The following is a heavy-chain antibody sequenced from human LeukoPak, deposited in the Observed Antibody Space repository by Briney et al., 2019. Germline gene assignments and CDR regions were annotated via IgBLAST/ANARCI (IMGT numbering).Heavy chain of an antibody. D-gene: IGHD5-24*01. V-gene: IGHV3-7*01. CDR1: GFTFSSYW. J-gene: IGHJ2*01. CDR2: IKQDGREK. Sequence: GGSLRLSCAASGFTFSSYWMNWVRQAPGKGLEWVANIKQDGREKNYVDFVKGRFTISRDKTKNSLDRQMNSLRAEDTAVYYCARARGDGYQWYFDLWGRGTLVTVSS. CDR3: ARARGDGYQWYFDL.